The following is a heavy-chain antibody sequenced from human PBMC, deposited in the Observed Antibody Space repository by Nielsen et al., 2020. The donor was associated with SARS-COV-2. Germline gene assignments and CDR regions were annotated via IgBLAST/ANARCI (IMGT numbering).Heavy chain of an antibody. Sequence: GESLKISCAASGFTFDDYGMSWVRQAPGKGLEWVSGINWNGGSTGYADSVKGRFTISRDNAKNSLYLQMNSLRAEETALYHCARDLDPWQQLGNNWFDPWGQGTLVTVSS. V-gene: IGHV3-20*01. CDR3: ARDLDPWQQLGNNWFDP. CDR2: INWNGGST. D-gene: IGHD6-13*01. J-gene: IGHJ5*02. CDR1: GFTFDDYG.